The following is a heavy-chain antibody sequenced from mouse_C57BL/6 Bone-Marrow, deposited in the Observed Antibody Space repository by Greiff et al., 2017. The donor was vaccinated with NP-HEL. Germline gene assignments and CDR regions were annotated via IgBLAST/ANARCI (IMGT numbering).Heavy chain of an antibody. J-gene: IGHJ4*01. V-gene: IGHV3-6*01. Sequence: DVQLQESGPGLVKPSQSLSLTCSVTGYSITSGYYWNWIRQFPGNKLEWMGYISYDGSNNYNPSLKNRISITRDTSKNQFFLKLNSVTTEDTATYYCAREDFYYYGSRYAMDYWGQGTSVTVSS. CDR2: ISYDGSN. CDR1: GYSITSGYY. D-gene: IGHD1-1*01. CDR3: AREDFYYYGSRYAMDY.